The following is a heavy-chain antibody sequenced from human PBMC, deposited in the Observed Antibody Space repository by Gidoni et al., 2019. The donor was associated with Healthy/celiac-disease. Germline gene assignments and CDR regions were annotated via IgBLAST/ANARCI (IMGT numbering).Heavy chain of an antibody. CDR1: GFTFRSYA. CDR3: AKGPPGSSGSY. J-gene: IGHJ4*02. D-gene: IGHD3-10*01. V-gene: IGHV3-23*01. CDR2: ISGSGGST. Sequence: EVQLLESGGGLVQPGGSLRLSCAASGFTFRSYARSWVRQAPGKGLEWVSAISGSGGSTYYPDSVKGRFTISRDNSKNTLYLQMNSLRAEDTAVYYCAKGPPGSSGSYWGQGTLVTVSS.